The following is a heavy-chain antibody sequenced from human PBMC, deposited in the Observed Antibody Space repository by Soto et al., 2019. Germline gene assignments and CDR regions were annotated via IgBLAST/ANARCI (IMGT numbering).Heavy chain of an antibody. CDR1: GFTFNNYG. CDR3: ARSAGKGGLAAPINY. CDR2: IGYDGSTT. Sequence: VQLVEAGGGVVQPGRSLRLSCASSGFTFNNYGMHCVRQAPGKGLEWVAVIGYDGSTTSYVDSVKGRFTISRDNSKNTLYLQMDTLRAEDTAVYYCARSAGKGGLAAPINYWGQGTLVSVSS. J-gene: IGHJ4*02. V-gene: IGHV3-33*01. D-gene: IGHD6-13*01.